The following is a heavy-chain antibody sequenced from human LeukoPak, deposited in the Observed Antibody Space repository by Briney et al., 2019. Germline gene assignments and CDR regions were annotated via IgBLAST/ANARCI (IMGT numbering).Heavy chain of an antibody. V-gene: IGHV4-39*07. CDR1: GGSISSGSYY. J-gene: IGHJ3*02. CDR2: IYYSGYT. Sequence: PSETLSLTCTVSGGSISSGSYYWSWIRQPAGKGLEWIGRIYYSGYTYYNPSLKSRVTISIDTSKKQFSLKLSSVTAADTAVYYCARIDSSAYYYGTFDIWGQGTMVTVSS. CDR3: ARIDSSAYYYGTFDI. D-gene: IGHD3-22*01.